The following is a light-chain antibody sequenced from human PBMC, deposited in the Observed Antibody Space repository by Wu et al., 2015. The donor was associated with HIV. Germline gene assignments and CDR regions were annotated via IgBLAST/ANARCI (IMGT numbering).Light chain of an antibody. CDR1: QSVKNY. V-gene: IGKV3-11*01. CDR3: QQRGDWPWT. J-gene: IGKJ1*01. Sequence: EIGLTQSPATLSLSPGERATLSCKASQSVKNYLAWFQQKAGQAPRLLIYDASNRATGIPARFSGGGSGTDFTLTISALEPEDFAVYYCQQRGDWPWTFGQGT. CDR2: DAS.